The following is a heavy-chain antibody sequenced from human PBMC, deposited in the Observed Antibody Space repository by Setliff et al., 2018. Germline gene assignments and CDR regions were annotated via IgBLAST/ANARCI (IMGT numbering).Heavy chain of an antibody. CDR3: AKGSGAEAEGVYYYMDV. CDR1: GFTFSSYW. V-gene: IGHV3-7*03. D-gene: IGHD6-19*01. Sequence: GGSLRLSCAASGFTFSSYWMSWVRQTPGKGLEWVANIKQDGSEKYYVDSVKGRFTISRDNAKNFLYLEMYSLRADDKAFYYCAKGSGAEAEGVYYYMDVWGKGTTVTVSS. J-gene: IGHJ6*03. CDR2: IKQDGSEK.